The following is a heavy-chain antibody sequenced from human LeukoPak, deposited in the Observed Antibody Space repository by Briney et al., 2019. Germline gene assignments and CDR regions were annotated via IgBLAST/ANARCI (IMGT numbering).Heavy chain of an antibody. CDR1: GFTFSSFW. J-gene: IGHJ4*02. Sequence: GGSLRLSCAASGFTFSSFWMSWVRQAPGKGLEWVANIKQDGTEKYFVDSVKGRFTISRDNAENSLYLQLSSLRAEDTAVYYCARGRGLDYWGQGTLVTVSS. CDR3: ARGRGLDY. V-gene: IGHV3-7*05. CDR2: IKQDGTEK.